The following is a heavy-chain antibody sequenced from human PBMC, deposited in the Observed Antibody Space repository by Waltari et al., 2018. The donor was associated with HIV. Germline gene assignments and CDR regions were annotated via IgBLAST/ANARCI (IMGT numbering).Heavy chain of an antibody. V-gene: IGHV3-30*15. D-gene: IGHD3-10*01. CDR2: ISYEGTNQ. CDR3: AKDGRLRWYGDTGWLDS. J-gene: IGHJ5*01. CDR1: GYTFRDSA. Sequence: QVYLLASGGGVVQPGRSMRLSCVTSGYTFRDSAFHWFPQAPGKGVEGLAAISYEGTNQYYAKSVKGRFIISRDDATNTVHLQMGSLRVEDTAMYFCAKDGRLRWYGDTGWLDSWGRGSQVTVSS.